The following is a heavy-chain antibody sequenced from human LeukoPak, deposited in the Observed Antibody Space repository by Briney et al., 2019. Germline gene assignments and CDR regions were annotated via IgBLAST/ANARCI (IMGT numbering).Heavy chain of an antibody. CDR2: MNPNSDT. V-gene: IGHV1-8*01. Sequence: ASVKVSCKASGYTFTSYDINWVRQATGQGLEWMGWMNPNSDTGYAQKFQGRVTMTRNTSISTAYMELRSLRSDDTAVYYCARDRQGGVWGQGTLVTVSS. CDR3: ARDRQGGV. J-gene: IGHJ4*02. D-gene: IGHD3-16*01. CDR1: GYTFTSYD.